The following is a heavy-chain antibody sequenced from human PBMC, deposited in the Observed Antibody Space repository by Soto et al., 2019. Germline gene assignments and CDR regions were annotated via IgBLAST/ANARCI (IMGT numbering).Heavy chain of an antibody. CDR2: ISYDGSNK. D-gene: IGHD2-15*01. Sequence: PGGSLRLSCAASGFTFSSYAMHWVRQAPGKGLEWVAVISYDGSNKYYADSVKGRFTISRDNSKNTLYLQMNSLRAEDTAVYYCARDFVVVAATLSLHFDYWGQGTLVTVSS. V-gene: IGHV3-30-3*01. CDR3: ARDFVVVAATLSLHFDY. CDR1: GFTFSSYA. J-gene: IGHJ4*02.